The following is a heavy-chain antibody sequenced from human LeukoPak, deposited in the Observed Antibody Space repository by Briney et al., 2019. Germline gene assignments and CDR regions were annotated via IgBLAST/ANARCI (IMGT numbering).Heavy chain of an antibody. CDR3: AKFRRAAAGTGALDY. CDR1: GFTFRSYA. CDR2: ISGSGGST. V-gene: IGHV3-23*01. D-gene: IGHD6-13*01. Sequence: GGSLRLSCAASGFTFRSYAMSWVRQAPGKGLEWVSAISGSGGSTYYADSVKGRFTISRDNSKNTLYLQMNSLRAEDTAVYYCAKFRRAAAGTGALDYWGQGTLVTVSS. J-gene: IGHJ4*02.